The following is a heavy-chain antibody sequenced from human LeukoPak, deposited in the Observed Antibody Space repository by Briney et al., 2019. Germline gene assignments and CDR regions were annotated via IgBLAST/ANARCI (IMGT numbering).Heavy chain of an antibody. Sequence: SETLSLTCTVSGGSISSSSYYWGWIRQPPGKGLEWIGYIYYSGSTNYNPSLKSRVTISVDTSKNQFSLKLSSVTAADTAVYYCARGLMWLVFGSNWFDPWGQGTLVTVSS. CDR1: GGSISSSSYY. V-gene: IGHV4-61*05. D-gene: IGHD6-19*01. CDR2: IYYSGST. CDR3: ARGLMWLVFGSNWFDP. J-gene: IGHJ5*02.